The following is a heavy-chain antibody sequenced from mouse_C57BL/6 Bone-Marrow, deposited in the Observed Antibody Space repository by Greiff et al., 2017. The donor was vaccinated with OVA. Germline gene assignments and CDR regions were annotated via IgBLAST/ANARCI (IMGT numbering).Heavy chain of an antibody. CDR2: ISTLAYSI. CDR1: GFTFSDYG. V-gene: IGHV5-15*01. D-gene: IGHD2-1*01. Sequence: EVKLMESGGGLVQPGGSLKLSCAASGFTFSDYGMAWVRQAPRKGPEWVAFISTLAYSIYYADTVTGRFTISRENAENTLYLEMSSLRSEDTAMYYCARHGDGNYWYFDVWGTGTTVTVSS. CDR3: ARHGDGNYWYFDV. J-gene: IGHJ1*03.